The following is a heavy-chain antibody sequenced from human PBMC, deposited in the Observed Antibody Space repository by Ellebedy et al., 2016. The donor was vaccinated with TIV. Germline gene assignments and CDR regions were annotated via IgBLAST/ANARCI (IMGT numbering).Heavy chain of an antibody. Sequence: ASVKVSCKASGYTFTSYGISWVRQAPGQGLEWMGWISAYNGNTNYAQKLQGRVTMTTDTSTSTAYMELRSLRSDDTAVYYCASTYLGYCSGGSCYDDYYFDYWGQGTLVTVSS. V-gene: IGHV1-18*01. CDR2: ISAYNGNT. CDR1: GYTFTSYG. D-gene: IGHD2-15*01. CDR3: ASTYLGYCSGGSCYDDYYFDY. J-gene: IGHJ4*02.